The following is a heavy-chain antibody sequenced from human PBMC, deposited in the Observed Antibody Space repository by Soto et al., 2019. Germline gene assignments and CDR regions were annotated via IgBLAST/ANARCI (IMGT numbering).Heavy chain of an antibody. Sequence: GESLKTSCKGSGYSFTSYWISWVRQMPGKGLEWMGRIDPSDSYTNYSPSFQGHVTISADKSISTAYLQWSSLKASDTAMYYCANDRSYYDILTGYDYYYGMDVWGQGTTVTVSS. V-gene: IGHV5-10-1*01. CDR1: GYSFTSYW. D-gene: IGHD3-9*01. J-gene: IGHJ6*02. CDR2: IDPSDSYT. CDR3: ANDRSYYDILTGYDYYYGMDV.